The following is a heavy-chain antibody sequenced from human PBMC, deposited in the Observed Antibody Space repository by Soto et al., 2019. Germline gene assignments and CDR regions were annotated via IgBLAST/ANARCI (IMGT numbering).Heavy chain of an antibody. CDR3: ARRYGSSFDY. Sequence: SETLSLTCTVSGDSISSGDYYWTWIRQPPGKGLEWIGYIYYTGSTNYTPSLKSRVTISVDTSKNQFSLKLSSVTAADTAVYYCARRYGSSFDYWGQGTLVTVSS. J-gene: IGHJ4*02. V-gene: IGHV4-30-4*01. CDR1: GDSISSGDYY. CDR2: IYYTGST. D-gene: IGHD3-10*01.